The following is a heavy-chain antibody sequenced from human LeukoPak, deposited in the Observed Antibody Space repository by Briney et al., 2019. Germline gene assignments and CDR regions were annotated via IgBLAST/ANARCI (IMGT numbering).Heavy chain of an antibody. CDR2: ISYDGSNK. CDR3: AREIWGLLGYCSSTSCYALDY. CDR1: GFTFSSYG. D-gene: IGHD2-2*01. J-gene: IGHJ4*02. V-gene: IGHV3-30*19. Sequence: GGSLRLSCAASGFTFSSYGMHWVRQAPGKGLEWVAVISYDGSNKYYADSVKGLFTISRDNSKNTLYLQMNSLRAEDTAVYYCAREIWGLLGYCSSTSCYALDYWGQGTLVTVSS.